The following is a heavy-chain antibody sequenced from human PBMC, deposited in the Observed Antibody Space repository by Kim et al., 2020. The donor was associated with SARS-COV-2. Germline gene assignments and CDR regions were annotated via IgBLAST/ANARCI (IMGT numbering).Heavy chain of an antibody. V-gene: IGHV3-23*01. CDR3: AKDRVDFWSGPSQFDL. D-gene: IGHD3-3*01. J-gene: IGHJ2*01. Sequence: GGSLRLSCAASGFSFSTYAISWVRQAPGKGLEWVSAVSGSGGGTYSADSVKGRFTISRDNSNNTVYLQMNSLRAEDTAVYYCAKDRVDFWSGPSQFDLWG. CDR2: VSGSGGGT. CDR1: GFSFSTYA.